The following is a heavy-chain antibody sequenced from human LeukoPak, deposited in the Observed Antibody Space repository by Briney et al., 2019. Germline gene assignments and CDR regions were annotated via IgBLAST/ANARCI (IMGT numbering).Heavy chain of an antibody. CDR3: ARDRGPAGNYYYYGMDV. D-gene: IGHD6-19*01. J-gene: IGHJ6*02. Sequence: GGSLRLSCAASGLTFDDYTMHWVRQAPGKGLEWVSLISWDGGSTYYADSVKGRFTISRDNSKNTLYLQMNSLRAEDTAVYYCARDRGPAGNYYYYGMDVWGQGTTVIVSS. CDR1: GLTFDDYT. V-gene: IGHV3-43*01. CDR2: ISWDGGST.